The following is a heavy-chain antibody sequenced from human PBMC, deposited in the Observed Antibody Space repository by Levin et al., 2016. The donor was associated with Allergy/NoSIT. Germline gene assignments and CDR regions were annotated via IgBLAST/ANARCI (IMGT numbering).Heavy chain of an antibody. CDR2: ISFDGGDK. CDR3: AKDSRMATIFGFSHFDY. V-gene: IGHV3-30*18. CDR1: GFTFSNYG. D-gene: IGHD5-24*01. J-gene: IGHJ4*02. Sequence: GESLKISCAASGFTFSNYGMHWVRQAPGKGLEWVALISFDGGDKYYADSVKGRFTISRDNSKKTLYLQMNSLRPEETAVYYCAKDSRMATIFGFSHFDYWGQGTLVTVSS.